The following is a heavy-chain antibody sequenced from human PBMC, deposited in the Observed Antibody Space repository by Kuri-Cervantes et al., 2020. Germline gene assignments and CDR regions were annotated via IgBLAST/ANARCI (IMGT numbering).Heavy chain of an antibody. Sequence: GESLKISCAASGFTFSSYWMSWVRQAPGKGLEWVGRIKSKTDGGTTDYAAPVKGRFTISRDDSKNTLYLQMNSLKTEDTAVYYCTTEYYDFWSGYYSYMDVWGKGTTVTVSS. CDR2: IKSKTDGGTT. J-gene: IGHJ6*03. D-gene: IGHD3-3*01. V-gene: IGHV3-15*01. CDR1: GFTFSSYW. CDR3: TTEYYDFWSGYYSYMDV.